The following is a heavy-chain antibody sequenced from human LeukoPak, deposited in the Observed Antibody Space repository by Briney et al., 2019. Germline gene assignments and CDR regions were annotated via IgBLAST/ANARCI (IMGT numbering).Heavy chain of an antibody. CDR1: GFTLSRYW. CDR2: INSDGRST. Sequence: GGSLRLSCAASGFTLSRYWMHWVRQAPGKGLAWVSRINSDGRSTSYADSVKGRFTISRDNAKNTLSLQMNSLGVEYTAVYYCARAQWLADDAFDVWGQGTMVTVSS. CDR3: ARAQWLADDAFDV. J-gene: IGHJ3*01. D-gene: IGHD6-19*01. V-gene: IGHV3-74*01.